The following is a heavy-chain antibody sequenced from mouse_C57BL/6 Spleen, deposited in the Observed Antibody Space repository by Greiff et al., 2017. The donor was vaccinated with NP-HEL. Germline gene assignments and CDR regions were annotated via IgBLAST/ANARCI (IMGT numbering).Heavy chain of an antibody. V-gene: IGHV1-69*01. CDR2: IGPSGSYT. D-gene: IGHD2-1*01. CDR3: ARSRYGNYTWFAY. Sequence: QVQLQQPGAELVMPGASVKLSCKASGYTFTSYWMHWVKQRPGQGLEWIGEIGPSGSYTNYNQKFKGKSTLTVYKSSSTAYMQLSSLTSEDSAVYYCARSRYGNYTWFAYWGQGTLVTVSA. CDR1: GYTFTSYW. J-gene: IGHJ3*01.